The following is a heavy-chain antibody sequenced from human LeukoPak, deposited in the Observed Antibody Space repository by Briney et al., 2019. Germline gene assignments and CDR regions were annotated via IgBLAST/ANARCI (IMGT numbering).Heavy chain of an antibody. CDR1: GFTFSSYS. J-gene: IGHJ4*02. V-gene: IGHV3-7*01. D-gene: IGHD3-9*01. Sequence: GGSLRLSCAASGFTFSSYSMNWVRQAPGKGLEWVANIKQDGSEKYYVDSVKGRFTISRDNAKNSLYLQMNSLRAEDTAVYYCARDGNDILTGIVYWGQGTLVTVSS. CDR2: IKQDGSEK. CDR3: ARDGNDILTGIVY.